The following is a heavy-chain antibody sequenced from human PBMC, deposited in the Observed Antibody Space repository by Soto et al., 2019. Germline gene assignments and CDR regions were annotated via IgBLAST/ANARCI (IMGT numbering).Heavy chain of an antibody. CDR1: GFTFSSYG. Sequence: GGCMRPSCATSGFTFSSYGMHWVRQAPGQVLERVAVISNERIKKHYAEYVKGRFTISRDKTKNTLYLQMNSLRAEDTALYYCAKESRGYSGYDISYYYYYGMDVWGQGT. CDR2: ISNERIKK. CDR3: AKESRGYSGYDISYYYYYGMDV. D-gene: IGHD5-12*01. J-gene: IGHJ6*02. V-gene: IGHV3-30*18.